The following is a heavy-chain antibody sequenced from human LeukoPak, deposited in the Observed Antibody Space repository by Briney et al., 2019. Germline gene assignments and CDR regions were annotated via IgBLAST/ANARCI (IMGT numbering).Heavy chain of an antibody. CDR2: ISNSSSYI. CDR1: GFTFSSYG. D-gene: IGHD1-26*01. J-gene: IGHJ3*02. V-gene: IGHV3-21*01. Sequence: GGSLRLSCAASGFTFSSYGMNWVRQAPGKGLEWVSSISNSSSYIYYADSVEGRFTISRDNAKNSLYLQMNSLRAEDTAVYYCARALPSPLYSGSYADAFDIWGQGTMVTVSS. CDR3: ARALPSPLYSGSYADAFDI.